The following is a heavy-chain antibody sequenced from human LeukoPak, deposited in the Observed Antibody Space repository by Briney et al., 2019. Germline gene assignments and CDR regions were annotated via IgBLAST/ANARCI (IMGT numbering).Heavy chain of an antibody. CDR1: GVSFSSSSYY. CDR2: IYYNGST. Sequence: PSETLSLTCTVSGVSFSSSSYYWGWIRQPPGKGLEWIGNIYYNGSTYYNPSLKSRVTISLDTSKNQFSLKLSSVTAADTAVYYCARLYYYGSGTLYYFDYWGQGTLVTVSS. V-gene: IGHV4-39*07. D-gene: IGHD3-10*01. CDR3: ARLYYYGSGTLYYFDY. J-gene: IGHJ4*02.